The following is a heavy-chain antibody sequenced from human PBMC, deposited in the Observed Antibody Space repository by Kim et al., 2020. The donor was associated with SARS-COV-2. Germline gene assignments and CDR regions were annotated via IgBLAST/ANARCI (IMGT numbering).Heavy chain of an antibody. J-gene: IGHJ4*02. D-gene: IGHD3-22*01. Sequence: SETLSLTCTVSGGSISSYYWSWIRQPPGKGLEWIGYIYYSGSTNYNPSLKSRVTISVDTSKNQFSLKLSSVTAADTAVYYCARAPDYYDSSGYEVDYFDYWGQGTLVTVSS. CDR3: ARAPDYYDSSGYEVDYFDY. CDR2: IYYSGST. V-gene: IGHV4-59*01. CDR1: GGSISSYY.